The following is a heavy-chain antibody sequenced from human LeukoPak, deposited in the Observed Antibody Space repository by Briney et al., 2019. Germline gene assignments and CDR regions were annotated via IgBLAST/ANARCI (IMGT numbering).Heavy chain of an antibody. Sequence: SVKVSCKASGGTFSSYAISWVRQAPGQGLEWMGGIIPIFGTANYAQKFQGRVTITADESASTAYMELSSLRSEDTAVYYCARGRSPPAAAESLFDPWGQGTLVTVSS. J-gene: IGHJ5*02. CDR2: IIPIFGTA. D-gene: IGHD6-13*01. V-gene: IGHV1-69*13. CDR3: ARGRSPPAAAESLFDP. CDR1: GGTFSSYA.